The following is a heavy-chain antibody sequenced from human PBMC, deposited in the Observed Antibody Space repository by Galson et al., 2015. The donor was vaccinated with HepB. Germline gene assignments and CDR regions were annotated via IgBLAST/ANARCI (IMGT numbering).Heavy chain of an antibody. CDR3: ASDSSGYYGRVAFDI. J-gene: IGHJ3*02. V-gene: IGHV3-30*04. CDR2: ISYDGSNK. Sequence: LRLSCAASGFTFSSYAMHWVRQAPGKGLEWVAVISYDGSNKYYADSVKGRFTISRDNSKNTLYLQMNSLRAEDTAVYYCASDSSGYYGRVAFDIWGQGTMVTVSS. CDR1: GFTFSSYA. D-gene: IGHD3-22*01.